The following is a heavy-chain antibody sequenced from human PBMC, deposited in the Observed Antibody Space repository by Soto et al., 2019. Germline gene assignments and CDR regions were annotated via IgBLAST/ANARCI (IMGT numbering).Heavy chain of an antibody. J-gene: IGHJ4*02. Sequence: ASVKVSCKASGYTFTSYGISWVRQAPGQGLEWMGWISAYNGNTNYAQKLQGRVTMTIDTSTSTAYMELRSLRSDDTAVYYCARLRRYCSGGSCYFDYWGQGTLVTVSS. CDR1: GYTFTSYG. CDR2: ISAYNGNT. CDR3: ARLRRYCSGGSCYFDY. V-gene: IGHV1-18*01. D-gene: IGHD2-15*01.